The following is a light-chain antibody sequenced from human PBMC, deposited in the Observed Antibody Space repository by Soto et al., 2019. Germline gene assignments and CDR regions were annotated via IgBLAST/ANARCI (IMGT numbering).Light chain of an antibody. Sequence: EIVLTQSPGTLSLSPGERATLSCRASQSVSSSYLAWYQQKPGQAPRLLIYGTYNRATGIPERFSGSGSGTDFTLTISRLEPEDFAVYYCQQYDRSPWTFGQGTKVEIK. J-gene: IGKJ1*01. V-gene: IGKV3-20*01. CDR1: QSVSSSY. CDR3: QQYDRSPWT. CDR2: GTY.